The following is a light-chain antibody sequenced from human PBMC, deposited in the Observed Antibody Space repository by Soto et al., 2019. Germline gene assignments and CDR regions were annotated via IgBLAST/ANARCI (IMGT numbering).Light chain of an antibody. J-gene: IGLJ1*01. CDR1: SSDVGGYNS. CDR3: SSFTSSITYV. Sequence: LTQPASVSGSPGQSITISCTGTSSDVGGYNSVSWYRQDPGKAPKLMIYDVTNRPSGVSNRFSGSKSGNTASLTISGLQAEDEADYYCSSFTSSITYVFGTGTKVTV. V-gene: IGLV2-14*01. CDR2: DVT.